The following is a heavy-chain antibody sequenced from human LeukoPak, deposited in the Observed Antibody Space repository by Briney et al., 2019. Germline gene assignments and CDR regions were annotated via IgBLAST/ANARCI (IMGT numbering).Heavy chain of an antibody. CDR2: INTNTGNP. CDR3: AXXXFQRSRFDP. Sequence: IHWVRQAPGQGLEWXGWINTNTGNPTYAQGFTGRFVFSLDTXXXTAYLQISSLKDEDTAVYYCAXXXFQRSRFDPWGQGTLVTVSS. J-gene: IGHJ5*02. D-gene: IGHD3-3*01. V-gene: IGHV7-4-1*02.